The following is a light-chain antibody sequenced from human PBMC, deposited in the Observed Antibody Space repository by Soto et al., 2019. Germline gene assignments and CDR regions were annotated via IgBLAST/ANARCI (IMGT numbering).Light chain of an antibody. CDR2: DVT. Sequence: QSVLPLPPSVSGSPGQSVAISCTGTSSDVGSSNGVSWYQQPPGAAPKLMIYDVTNRPSGVPDRFSGSKSGNTASLTISGLQAEDEADYYCSSYTSSSTYVFGTGTKVTVL. CDR3: SSYTSSSTYV. V-gene: IGLV2-18*02. CDR1: SSDVGSSNG. J-gene: IGLJ1*01.